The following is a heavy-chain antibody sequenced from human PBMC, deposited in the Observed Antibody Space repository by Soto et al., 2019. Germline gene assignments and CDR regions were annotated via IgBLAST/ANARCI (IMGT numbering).Heavy chain of an antibody. Sequence: EVQVLESGGGLVQPGGSLRLSCAASGFTFSSYAMSWVRQAPGQGLEWVSAISGSGSNPYYADSVKGRFTISRDNSKDTLYLQLNSLIAEDTALYYCATTASMTIRDGFDHWGQGTLFTVYS. CDR2: ISGSGSNP. CDR1: GFTFSSYA. D-gene: IGHD4-17*01. V-gene: IGHV3-23*01. CDR3: ATTASMTIRDGFDH. J-gene: IGHJ4*02.